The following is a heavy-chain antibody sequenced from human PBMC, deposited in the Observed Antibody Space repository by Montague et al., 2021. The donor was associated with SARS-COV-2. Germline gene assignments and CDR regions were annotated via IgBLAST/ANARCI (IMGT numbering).Heavy chain of an antibody. J-gene: IGHJ4*02. CDR2: IYYSGST. D-gene: IGHD3/OR15-3a*01. CDR1: GDSISNYY. Sequence: SETLSLTCTVSGDSISNYYWSWIRRPPGKGLEWLGFIYYSGSTNYNPSLKSRITISVDTSKNQFSLRLSSVTAADTAAYYCARPPYFLPGNSYFDFWGQGIRVIVSS. CDR3: ARPPYFLPGNSYFDF. V-gene: IGHV4-59*08.